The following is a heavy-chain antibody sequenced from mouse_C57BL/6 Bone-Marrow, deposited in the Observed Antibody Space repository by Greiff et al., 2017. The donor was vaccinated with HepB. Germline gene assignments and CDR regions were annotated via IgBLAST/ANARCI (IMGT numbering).Heavy chain of an antibody. D-gene: IGHD1-1*01. Sequence: VQLQQSGAELVKPGASVKLSCTASGFNIKDYYMHWVKQRTEQGLEWIGRIDPEDGETKYAPKFPGKATITAYTSSNTACLQLSSLTSEATAVYYCASGSSYWYFDVWGTGTTVTVSS. CDR3: ASGSSYWYFDV. CDR1: GFNIKDYY. CDR2: IDPEDGET. J-gene: IGHJ1*03. V-gene: IGHV14-2*01.